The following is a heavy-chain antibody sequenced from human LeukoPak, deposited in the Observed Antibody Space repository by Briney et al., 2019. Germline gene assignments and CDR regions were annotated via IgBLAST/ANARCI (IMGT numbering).Heavy chain of an antibody. CDR2: INWNGGST. Sequence: PGGSLRLSCAASGSTFDDYGMSWVRQAPGKGLEWVSGINWNGGSTGYADSVKGRFTISRDNAKNTLYLQMNSLRAEDTAVYYCAKSVGELRWVDYWGQGTLVTVSS. D-gene: IGHD1-7*01. CDR3: AKSVGELRWVDY. V-gene: IGHV3-20*04. J-gene: IGHJ4*02. CDR1: GSTFDDYG.